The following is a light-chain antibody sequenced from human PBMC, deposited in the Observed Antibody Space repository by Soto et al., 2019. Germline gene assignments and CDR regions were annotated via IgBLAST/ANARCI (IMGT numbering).Light chain of an antibody. CDR2: AAS. Sequence: EIVLTQSPGTLSLSPGERATLSCRASQNVSNYLAWYHQKPCQAPRLLIFAASSSDTGTPDRFSGSGSGTDFTLTINSLEPEDFAVYYCQQSGSSPLTFGGGTMLEIK. V-gene: IGKV3-20*01. J-gene: IGKJ4*01. CDR1: QNVSNY. CDR3: QQSGSSPLT.